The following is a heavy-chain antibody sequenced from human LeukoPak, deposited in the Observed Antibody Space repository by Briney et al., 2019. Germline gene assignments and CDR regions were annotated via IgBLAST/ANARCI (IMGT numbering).Heavy chain of an antibody. V-gene: IGHV3-48*03. CDR1: GFTFSRYE. CDR3: ARGGSLGY. Sequence: GGSLSLSCAASGFTFSRYEMNWVRQAPGKGLEWVSKISSSGSAIYYADSVKGRFTISRDNAKSTLYLQMNSLRAEDTAVYYCARGGSLGYWGQGTLVTVSS. D-gene: IGHD6-19*01. J-gene: IGHJ4*02. CDR2: ISSSGSAI.